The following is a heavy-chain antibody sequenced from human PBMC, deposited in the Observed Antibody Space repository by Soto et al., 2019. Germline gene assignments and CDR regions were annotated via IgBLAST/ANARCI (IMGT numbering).Heavy chain of an antibody. J-gene: IGHJ3*02. V-gene: IGHV4-34*01. D-gene: IGHD3-10*01. CDR2: INHSEST. CDR3: ARGHMVRGVIITGAFDI. Sequence: SETLSLTCAVYGGSFSGYYWSWIRQPPGKGLEWMGEINHSESTNYNPSLKSQVTISVDTSKNRFSLKLSSVTAADTAVDYGARGHMVRGVIITGAFDIWGQGTMVTVSS. CDR1: GGSFSGYY.